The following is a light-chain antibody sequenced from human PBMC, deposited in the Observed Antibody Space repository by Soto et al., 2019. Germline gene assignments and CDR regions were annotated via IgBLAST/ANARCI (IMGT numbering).Light chain of an antibody. Sequence: EIVLTQSPGTLSLSPVERATVSCMASQSVSSSYLAWYQQKPGQAPRLLIYGASSRATGIPDRFSGSGSGTDFTLTISRLEPEDFAVYNCQHYGSSWTFGQGTKVDIK. CDR2: GAS. CDR1: QSVSSSY. V-gene: IGKV3-20*01. CDR3: QHYGSSWT. J-gene: IGKJ1*01.